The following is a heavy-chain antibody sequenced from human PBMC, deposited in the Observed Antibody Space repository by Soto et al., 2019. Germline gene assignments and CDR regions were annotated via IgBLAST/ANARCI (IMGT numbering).Heavy chain of an antibody. CDR1: GFSFSNAW. CDR2: IKSKTDGGTT. J-gene: IGHJ4*01. V-gene: IGHV3-15*07. CDR3: TTDSYITIATIPFDY. Sequence: GGSLRLSCAASGFSFSNAWINWVRQVPGKGLEWVGRIKSKTDGGTTDFAAPVKGRFTISRDESNNMVYLQMNSLKTEDTAVYYCTTDSYITIATIPFDYWGHGPLVTLSS. D-gene: IGHD2-2*02.